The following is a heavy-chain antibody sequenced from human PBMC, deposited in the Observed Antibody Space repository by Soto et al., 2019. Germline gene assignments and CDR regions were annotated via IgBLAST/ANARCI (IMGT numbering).Heavy chain of an antibody. D-gene: IGHD6-19*01. CDR2: VSHDGRKT. CDR1: GFTFSDYA. Sequence: VQLVESGGGVVQPGRSLRLSCAASGFTFSDYAMHCVRQAPGKGLEWVAVVSHDGRKTHYADSVEGRFTISSDSSENTVSLEMTSLRAEGTAVYYCAKGGRQWLVTSDFNYWGQGALVTVSS. V-gene: IGHV3-30*18. CDR3: AKGGRQWLVTSDFNY. J-gene: IGHJ4*02.